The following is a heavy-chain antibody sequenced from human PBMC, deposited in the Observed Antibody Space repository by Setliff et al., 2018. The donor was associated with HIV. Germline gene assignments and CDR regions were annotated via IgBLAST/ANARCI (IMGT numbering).Heavy chain of an antibody. CDR3: AIDGAGGWLRPMPDY. CDR1: GGTFSSYA. J-gene: IGHJ4*02. V-gene: IGHV1-69*13. D-gene: IGHD5-12*01. CDR2: IIPMFDAP. Sequence: AASVKVSCKTSGGTFSSYAISWVRQAPGQGLEWMGGIIPMFDAPNYAQKFQGRVTITADESTSTAYMELTRLRSEDTAVYYCAIDGAGGWLRPMPDYWGQGTLVTVSS.